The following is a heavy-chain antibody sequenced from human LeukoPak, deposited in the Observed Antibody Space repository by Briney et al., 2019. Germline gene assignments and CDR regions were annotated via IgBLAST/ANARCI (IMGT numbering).Heavy chain of an antibody. J-gene: IGHJ5*02. CDR2: ITPIFGTA. CDR1: GGTFSSYA. V-gene: IGHV1-69*13. CDR3: ARRLPFFGGNSAWFDP. D-gene: IGHD4-23*01. Sequence: SVKVSCKASGGTFSSYAISWVRQAPGQGLEWMGGITPIFGTANYAQKFQGRVTITADESTSTAYMELSSLSSEDTAVYYCARRLPFFGGNSAWFDPWGQGTLVTVSS.